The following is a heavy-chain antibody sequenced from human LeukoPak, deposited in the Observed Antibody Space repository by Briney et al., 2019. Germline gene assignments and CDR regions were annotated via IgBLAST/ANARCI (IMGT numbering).Heavy chain of an antibody. CDR1: GGSISSYY. J-gene: IGHJ4*02. D-gene: IGHD3-22*01. Sequence: SETLSLTCTVSGGSISSYYWSWIRQPPGKGLEWIGYIYYSGSTNYNPSLKSRVTISVDTSKNQFSLKLSSVTAADTAVYYCARGVWNYYDSSGYDHWGQGTLVTVSS. V-gene: IGHV4-59*01. CDR3: ARGVWNYYDSSGYDH. CDR2: IYYSGST.